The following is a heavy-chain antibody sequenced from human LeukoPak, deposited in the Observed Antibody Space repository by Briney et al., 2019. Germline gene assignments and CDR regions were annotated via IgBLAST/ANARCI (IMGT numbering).Heavy chain of an antibody. CDR1: GFTFSSYS. D-gene: IGHD1-26*01. V-gene: IGHV3-21*01. Sequence: GGSLRLSCAASGFTFSSYSMNWVRQAPGKGLELVSSISSSSSYIYYADSVKGRFTISRDNAKNSLYLQMNSLRAEDTAVYYCARVAVKRVVGARGPAFDIWGQGTMVTVSS. J-gene: IGHJ3*02. CDR2: ISSSSSYI. CDR3: ARVAVKRVVGARGPAFDI.